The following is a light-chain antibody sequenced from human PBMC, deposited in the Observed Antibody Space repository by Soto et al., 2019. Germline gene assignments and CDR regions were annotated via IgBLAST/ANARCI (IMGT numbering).Light chain of an antibody. J-gene: IGKJ1*01. CDR1: QSVRGS. V-gene: IGKV1-5*01. CDR3: QQFYMGWT. CDR2: DVS. Sequence: DIQMTQSPSTLSASVGDRVTITCRASQSVRGSLAWYQQQPGKAPKLLIYDVSNLESGVPSRFSAFGSGTEFTLTISSLQPDDFGTYYCQQFYMGWTFGPGTRV.